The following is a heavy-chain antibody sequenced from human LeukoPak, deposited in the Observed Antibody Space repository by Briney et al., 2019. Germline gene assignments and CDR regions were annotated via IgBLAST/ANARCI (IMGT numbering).Heavy chain of an antibody. V-gene: IGHV3-30*18. CDR3: TKMHGTGWYFFGN. CDR2: ISYDGSNK. Sequence: GGSLRLSCAASGFTFSSYGMHWVRRAPGKGLEWVAVISYDGSNKYYADSVKGRFTISRDNSKNTLYLQMNSLRAEDTAVYYCTKMHGTGWYFFGNWGQGTRVTVSS. J-gene: IGHJ4*02. D-gene: IGHD6-19*01. CDR1: GFTFSSYG.